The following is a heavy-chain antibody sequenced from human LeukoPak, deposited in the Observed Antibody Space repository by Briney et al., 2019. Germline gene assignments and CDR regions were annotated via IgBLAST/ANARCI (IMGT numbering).Heavy chain of an antibody. D-gene: IGHD1-1*01. Sequence: KSGGSLRLSCAASGFTFSSYTMNWVRQAPGKGLEWVSSISSSGNAINYADSVKGRFTISRDNANNSLSLQMSSLRAEDTAVYHCARHDVAWNDVYWFDPWGQGTLVTVSS. CDR1: GFTFSSYT. CDR2: ISSSGNAI. CDR3: ARHDVAWNDVYWFDP. J-gene: IGHJ5*02. V-gene: IGHV3-21*01.